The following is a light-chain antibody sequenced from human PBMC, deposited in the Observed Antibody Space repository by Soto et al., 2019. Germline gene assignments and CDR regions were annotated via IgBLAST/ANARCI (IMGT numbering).Light chain of an antibody. J-gene: IGLJ3*02. Sequence: QPVLTQSPSASASLGASVKLTCTLSSGHSPYAIAWHQQQPEKGPRYLMKLNSDGSHSKGDGIPDRFSGSSSGAERYLTISSLQSEDEADYYCQTWGTGLWVFGGGTKVTVL. CDR3: QTWGTGLWV. CDR2: LNSDGSH. CDR1: SGHSPYA. V-gene: IGLV4-69*01.